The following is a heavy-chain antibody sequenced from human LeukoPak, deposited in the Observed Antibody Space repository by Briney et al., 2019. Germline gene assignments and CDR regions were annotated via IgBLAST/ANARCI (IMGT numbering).Heavy chain of an antibody. CDR3: ARSLVVPAALPYYFDY. V-gene: IGHV1-18*01. J-gene: IGHJ4*02. Sequence: EASVKVSCKASGYTFTSYGISWVRQAPGQGLEWMGWISAYNGNTNYAQKLQGRVTMTTDTSTSTAYMELRSLRSDDTAVYYCARSLVVPAALPYYFDYWGQGTLVTVSS. CDR1: GYTFTSYG. CDR2: ISAYNGNT. D-gene: IGHD2-2*02.